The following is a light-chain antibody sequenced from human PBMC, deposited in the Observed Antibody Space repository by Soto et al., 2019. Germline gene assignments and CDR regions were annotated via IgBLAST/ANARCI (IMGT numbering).Light chain of an antibody. Sequence: QSVLTQPPSASGSPGQSVTISCAGTSSDVGGYNYVSWYQQYPGKVPKLMIYEGSKRPSGVSNRFSGSKSGNTASLTISGLQAEDEADYYCCSYAGSSTWVFGGWTKLTVL. J-gene: IGLJ3*02. V-gene: IGLV2-23*01. CDR2: EGS. CDR3: CSYAGSSTWV. CDR1: SSDVGGYNY.